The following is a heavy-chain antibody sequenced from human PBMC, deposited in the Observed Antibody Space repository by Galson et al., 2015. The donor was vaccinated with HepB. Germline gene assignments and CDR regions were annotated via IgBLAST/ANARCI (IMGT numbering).Heavy chain of an antibody. V-gene: IGHV3-64*05. CDR2: ISTNGDST. CDR3: VKLNTSSRAFDM. Sequence: SLRLSCAASGFRFSNYVMHWVRQAPGKGLEYVSSISTNGDSTSYADSVKGRFTISRDNSKYTLYVQMSSLRPEDTAVYYCVKLNTSSRAFDMWGQGTKVTVSP. CDR1: GFRFSNYV. D-gene: IGHD6-6*01. J-gene: IGHJ3*02.